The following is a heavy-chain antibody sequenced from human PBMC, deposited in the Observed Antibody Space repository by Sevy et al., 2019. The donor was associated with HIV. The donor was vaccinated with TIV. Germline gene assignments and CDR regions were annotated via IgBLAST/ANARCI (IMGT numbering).Heavy chain of an antibody. V-gene: IGHV3-33*01. CDR3: ASGAYYYASRTENFDY. Sequence: GGSLRLSCAASGFTFSSYGMHWVRQAPGKGLERVALIWYDGSSKYYADSVKGRFTISRDNSKNTLYLQMNSLTAEDTAVYYCASGAYYYASRTENFDYWGQGTLVTVSS. CDR1: GFTFSSYG. CDR2: IWYDGSSK. D-gene: IGHD3-10*01. J-gene: IGHJ4*02.